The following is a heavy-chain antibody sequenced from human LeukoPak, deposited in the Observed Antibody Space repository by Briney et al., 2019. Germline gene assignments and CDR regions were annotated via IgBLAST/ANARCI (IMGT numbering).Heavy chain of an antibody. Sequence: GASVKVSCKASGYTFTGHYIHWVRQAPGQGLEWMGWIHPNTGGTKYAQKFQGRVTMTRDTSISTAYMELSRLRSDDTAVYYCARDTDYGSGTFSFDYWGQGTLVTVSS. CDR1: GYTFTGHY. J-gene: IGHJ4*02. D-gene: IGHD3-10*01. V-gene: IGHV1-2*02. CDR2: IHPNTGGT. CDR3: ARDTDYGSGTFSFDY.